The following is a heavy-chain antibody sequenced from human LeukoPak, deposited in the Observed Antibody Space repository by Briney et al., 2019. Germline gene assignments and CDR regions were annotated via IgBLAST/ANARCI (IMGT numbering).Heavy chain of an antibody. CDR1: GGSISSSSYY. CDR2: IYYSGST. D-gene: IGHD4-23*01. Sequence: PSETLSLTCTVSGGSISSSSYYWGWTRQPPGKGLEWIGSIYYSGSTYYNPSLKSRVTISVDTSKNQFSLKLSSVTAADTAVYYCARDPDYGGNPRGIDYWGQGTLVTVSS. CDR3: ARDPDYGGNPRGIDY. J-gene: IGHJ4*02. V-gene: IGHV4-39*07.